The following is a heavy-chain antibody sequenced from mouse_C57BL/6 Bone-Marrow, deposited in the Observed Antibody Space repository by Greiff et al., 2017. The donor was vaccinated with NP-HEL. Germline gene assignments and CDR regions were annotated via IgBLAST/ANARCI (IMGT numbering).Heavy chain of an antibody. CDR3: ERRGGRYGPYAMDD. CDR1: GYTFTDHT. V-gene: IGHV1-78*01. D-gene: IGHD1-2*01. CDR2: IYPRDGST. J-gene: IGHJ4*01. Sequence: QVQLQQSDAELVKPGASVKISCKVSGYTFTDHTIHWMKQRPEQGLEWIGYIYPRDGSTTYTEKFKGKATLTADKSSSTAYMQLNSLTSEDSAVYFCERRGGRYGPYAMDDWGKGTSVTVSS.